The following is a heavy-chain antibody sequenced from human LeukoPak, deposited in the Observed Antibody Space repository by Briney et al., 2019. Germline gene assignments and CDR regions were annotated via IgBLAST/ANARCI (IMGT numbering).Heavy chain of an antibody. CDR2: IYHSGST. D-gene: IGHD3-9*01. CDR1: GGSISSSNW. V-gene: IGHV4-4*02. CDR3: ARHGRYYDILTGYYGAQFDY. J-gene: IGHJ4*02. Sequence: PSETLSLTCAVSGGSISSSNWWSWVRQPPGKGLEWIGEIYHSGSTNYNPSLKSRVTISVDTSKNQFSLKLSSVTAADTAVYYCARHGRYYDILTGYYGAQFDYWGQGTLVTVSS.